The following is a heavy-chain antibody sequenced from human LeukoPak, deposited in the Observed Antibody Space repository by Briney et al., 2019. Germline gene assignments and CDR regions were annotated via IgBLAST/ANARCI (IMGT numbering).Heavy chain of an antibody. CDR3: ARSYYDFWSGYPYFDY. J-gene: IGHJ4*02. CDR1: GFTFSNYDM. V-gene: IGHV4-4*02. D-gene: IGHD3-3*01. CDR2: IYHSGST. Sequence: GSLRLSCAASGFTFSNYDMTWVRQPPGKGLEWIGEIYHSGSTNYNPSLTSRVTISVDKSKNQFSLKLSSVTAADTAVYYCARSYYDFWSGYPYFDYWGQGTLVTVSS.